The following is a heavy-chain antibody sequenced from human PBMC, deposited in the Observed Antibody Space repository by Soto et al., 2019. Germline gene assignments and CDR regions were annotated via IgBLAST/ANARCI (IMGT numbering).Heavy chain of an antibody. D-gene: IGHD3-9*01. CDR1: GYTFTSYA. Sequence: ASVKVSCKASGYTFTSYAMHWVRQAPGQRLEWMGWINSGNGNTKYSQKFQGRVTITRDTSASTAYMELSSLRSEDTAVYYCARAHPYSDILTGLDYWGQRTLVTVSS. CDR2: INSGNGNT. V-gene: IGHV1-3*01. CDR3: ARAHPYSDILTGLDY. J-gene: IGHJ4*02.